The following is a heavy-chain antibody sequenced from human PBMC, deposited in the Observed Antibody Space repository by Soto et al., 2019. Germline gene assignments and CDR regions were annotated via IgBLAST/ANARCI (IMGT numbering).Heavy chain of an antibody. CDR3: AKGPSGDKVDY. D-gene: IGHD7-27*01. J-gene: IGHJ4*02. CDR2: IYNGGST. V-gene: IGHV4-30-4*01. CDR1: GDSISNVNYC. Sequence: QVQLQESGPRLVKPSQTLSLTCTVSGDSISNVNYCWSWIRQPPDKGLEWIGNIYNGGSTYSNPSLRSRVTITVDTSKNQFSLQLSSVSAADTADYYCAKGPSGDKVDYWGQGTLVTVSS.